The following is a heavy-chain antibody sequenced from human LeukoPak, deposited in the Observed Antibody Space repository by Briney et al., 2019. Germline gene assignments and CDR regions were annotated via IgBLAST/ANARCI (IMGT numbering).Heavy chain of an antibody. CDR3: AKGGWQQLINFDY. V-gene: IGHV3-33*06. D-gene: IGHD6-13*01. CDR1: GFTFSSYG. J-gene: IGHJ4*02. CDR2: IWYDGSNK. Sequence: GRSLRLSCAASGFTFSSYGMHWVRQAPGKGLEWVAVIWYDGSNKYYADSVKGRFTISRDNSKNTLYLQMNSLRAEDTAVYYCAKGGWQQLINFDYWGQGTLVTVSS.